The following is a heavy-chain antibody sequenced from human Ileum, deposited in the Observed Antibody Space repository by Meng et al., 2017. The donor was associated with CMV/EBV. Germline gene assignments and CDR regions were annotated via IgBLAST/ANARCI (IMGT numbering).Heavy chain of an antibody. V-gene: IGHV3-23*01. J-gene: IGHJ5*02. CDR3: AGGGPAIYSPFDP. CDR2: ISASGGST. Sequence: CVASGSTFSYYHMGWVRQAAGRGLGWVSGISASGGSTYDADSVKGRFSISRDNSRNTLYLQMMSLRAEDTAVYYCAGGGPAIYSPFDPWGQGTLVTVSS. CDR1: GSTFSYYH. D-gene: IGHD3-16*01.